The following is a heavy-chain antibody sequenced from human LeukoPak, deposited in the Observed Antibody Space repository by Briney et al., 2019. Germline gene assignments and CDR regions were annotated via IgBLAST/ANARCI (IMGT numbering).Heavy chain of an antibody. CDR1: GYIFRNYD. CDR3: ATPMANTFDAFDI. J-gene: IGHJ3*02. D-gene: IGHD5-24*01. Sequence: ASVKVSCKPSGYIFRNYDINWVRRAPGQGLEWMGWMNRENGNTGYAQKFHGRVTMTRHAPTNTAYMELTSLRSEDTAVYFCATPMANTFDAFDIWGHGSRVTVSS. CDR2: MNRENGNT. V-gene: IGHV1-8*01.